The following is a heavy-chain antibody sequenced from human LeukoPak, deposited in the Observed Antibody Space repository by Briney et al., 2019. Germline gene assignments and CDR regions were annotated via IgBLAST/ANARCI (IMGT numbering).Heavy chain of an antibody. CDR1: GFTISSYV. J-gene: IGHJ5*02. D-gene: IGHD2-2*01. V-gene: IGHV3-23*01. CDR3: AGVPAAIVRRNWFDP. CDR2: ISGSGGST. Sequence: QPGGSLRLSCAASGFTISSYVMSWVRQAPGKGLEWVSAISGSGGSTYYADSVKGRFTISRDNSKNTLYLQMNSLRAEDTAVYYCAGVPAAIVRRNWFDPWGQGTLVTVSS.